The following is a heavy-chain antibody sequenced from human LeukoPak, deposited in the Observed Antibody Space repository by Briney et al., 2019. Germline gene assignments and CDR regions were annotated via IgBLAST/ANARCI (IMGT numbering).Heavy chain of an antibody. CDR1: GGSISSSY. V-gene: IGHV4-59*01. CDR3: ARDSDFWSGYYYFDY. D-gene: IGHD3-3*01. CDR2: ISYNGNT. Sequence: SETLSLXCNVTGGSISSSYWSWIRQPPGKGLEWIGYISYNGNTNYNPSLKSRVTISVDTSKNHFSLKLSSVTAADTAVYYCARDSDFWSGYYYFDYWGQGTLVTVSS. J-gene: IGHJ4*02.